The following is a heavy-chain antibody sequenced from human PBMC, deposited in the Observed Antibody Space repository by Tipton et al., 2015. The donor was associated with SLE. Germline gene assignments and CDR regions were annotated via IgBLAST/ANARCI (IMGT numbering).Heavy chain of an antibody. Sequence: GLVKPSETLSLTCTVSGFSINNGYFWAWIRQPPGKGLEWIGYGFRRGSTQYNASLKSRVTISVDTPKNQFSLNLSSVTAADTAVYYCASRYFYDSSRFTWGQGTLVTVSS. CDR3: ASRYFYDSSRFT. D-gene: IGHD3-22*01. CDR1: GFSINNGYF. V-gene: IGHV4-38-2*02. CDR2: GFRRGST. J-gene: IGHJ5*02.